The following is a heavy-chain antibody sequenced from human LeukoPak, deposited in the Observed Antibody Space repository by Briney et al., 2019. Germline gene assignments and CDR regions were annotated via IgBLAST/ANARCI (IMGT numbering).Heavy chain of an antibody. CDR3: ARGHCSGGGCYGSYYYYYYMDV. CDR1: GGTFSSYA. D-gene: IGHD2-15*01. J-gene: IGHJ6*03. V-gene: IGHV1-69*06. Sequence: ASVKVSCKASGGTFSSYAITWVRQAPGQGLEWVGGIIPVFGTANYALRFQGRVTITADKSTSTAYMELSSLRSEDTAVYYCARGHCSGGGCYGSYYYYYYMDVWGEGTTVTVSS. CDR2: IIPVFGTA.